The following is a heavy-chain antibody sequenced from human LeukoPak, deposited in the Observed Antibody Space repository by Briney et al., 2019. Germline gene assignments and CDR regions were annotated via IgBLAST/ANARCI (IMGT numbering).Heavy chain of an antibody. V-gene: IGHV5-51*01. D-gene: IGHD3-22*01. CDR2: IYPGDSNT. CDR1: GYNFTNYW. J-gene: IGHJ6*03. CDR3: ARLGYYDGSGSDYYYYYYMDV. Sequence: GESLKISCKGSGYNFTNYWIAWVRQMPGKGLEWMGIIYPGDSNTRYSPSFQGQVTISADKFISTAYLQWSSLKASDTAMYYCARLGYYDGSGSDYYYYYYMDVWGKGTTVTVSS.